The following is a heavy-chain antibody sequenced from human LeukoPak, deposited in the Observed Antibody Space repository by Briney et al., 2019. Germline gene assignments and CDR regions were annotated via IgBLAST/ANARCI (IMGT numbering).Heavy chain of an antibody. CDR1: GYTFTGYY. Sequence: ASVKVSCKASGYTFTGYYMHWVRQAPGQGPEWLGWINPNSGGTNYAQKFQGRVTMTRDTSISTAYMELSRLRSDDTAVYYCARDYYDSSGFGQVYFDYWGQGTLVTVSS. D-gene: IGHD3-22*01. CDR2: INPNSGGT. CDR3: ARDYYDSSGFGQVYFDY. V-gene: IGHV1-2*02. J-gene: IGHJ4*02.